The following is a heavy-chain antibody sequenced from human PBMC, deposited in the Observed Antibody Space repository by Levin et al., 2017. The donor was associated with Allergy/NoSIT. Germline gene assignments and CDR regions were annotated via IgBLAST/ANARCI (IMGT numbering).Heavy chain of an antibody. CDR1: GFTFSSYG. CDR2: IWDDGYKK. D-gene: IGHD5-12*01. V-gene: IGHV3-33*01. J-gene: IGHJ6*03. Sequence: GGSLRLSCAASGFTFSSYGMHWVRQAPGKGLEWVAVIWDDGYKKYYADSVKGRFTISRDNSKNTLYLQMNSLRAEDTAVYYCARVLRFYYYYCMDVWGKVTTVTVSS. CDR3: ARVLRFYYYYCMDV.